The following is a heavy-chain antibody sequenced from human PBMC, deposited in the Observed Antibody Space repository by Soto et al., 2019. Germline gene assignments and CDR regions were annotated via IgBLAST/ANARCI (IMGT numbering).Heavy chain of an antibody. J-gene: IGHJ4*02. CDR2: IYYSGTT. CDR3: ATAGGAYYNIFTGPCD. CDR1: GGSISSSSYY. Sequence: PSEPLSLTCPVSGGSISSSSYYWGWIRQPPGKGLEWIGSIYYSGTTYYNPSLKSRVTVSVDTSKNQFSLKLSSVTAADTAVYYCATAGGAYYNIFTGPCDWGQGTLVTSPQ. V-gene: IGHV4-39*01. D-gene: IGHD3-9*01.